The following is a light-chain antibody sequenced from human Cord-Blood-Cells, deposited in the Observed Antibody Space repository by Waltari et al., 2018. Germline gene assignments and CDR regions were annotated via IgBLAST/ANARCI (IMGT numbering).Light chain of an antibody. Sequence: DIQMTQSPFSLSASVGARVTITCRASQSISSYLNWYQQKPGKAPKLLIYAASSLQSGFPSRFSGSGSGTDFTLTISSLQPEDFATYYCQQSYSTPRTFGPGTKVDIK. J-gene: IGKJ3*01. CDR3: QQSYSTPRT. CDR1: QSISSY. V-gene: IGKV1-39*01. CDR2: AAS.